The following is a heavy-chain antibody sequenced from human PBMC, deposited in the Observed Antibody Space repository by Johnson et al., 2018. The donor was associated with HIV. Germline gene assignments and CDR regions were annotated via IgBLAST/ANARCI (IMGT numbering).Heavy chain of an antibody. CDR3: AKDMGYTSFGYGFDI. Sequence: VLLVESGGVVVQPGGSLRLSCAVSGFTFDDYAMHWVRQPPGKGLEWVSLISWDGNSTYYADSVKGRFTISRDNSENSLYLQMNSLRAEDTALYYCAKDMGYTSFGYGFDIWGQGTMVTVSS. CDR2: ISWDGNST. D-gene: IGHD6-13*01. J-gene: IGHJ3*02. V-gene: IGHV3-43D*03. CDR1: GFTFDDYA.